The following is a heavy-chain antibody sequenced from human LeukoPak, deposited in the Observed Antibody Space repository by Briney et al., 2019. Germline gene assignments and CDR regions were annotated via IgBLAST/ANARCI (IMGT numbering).Heavy chain of an antibody. V-gene: IGHV1-2*02. CDR3: ARDQGLTYYYERDNWFDP. D-gene: IGHD3-22*01. CDR1: GYTFTGYY. Sequence: ASVKVSCKASGYTFTGYYINWVRQAPGQGLEWMGWINPNSGGTNYAQKFQGRVTMTRDTSISTAYMELSRLRSDDTAVYYCARDQGLTYYYERDNWFDPWGQGTLVTVSS. CDR2: INPNSGGT. J-gene: IGHJ5*02.